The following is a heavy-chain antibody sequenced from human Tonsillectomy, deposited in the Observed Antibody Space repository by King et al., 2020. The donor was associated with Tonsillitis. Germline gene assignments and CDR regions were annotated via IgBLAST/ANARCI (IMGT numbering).Heavy chain of an antibody. V-gene: IGHV3-11*01. D-gene: IGHD2-2*01. Sequence: VQLVESGGGLVKPGGSLRLSCAASGFTFSDYYMSWIRQAPGKGLAWVSYLISSGSTIYYADSLKGRFTISRDNAKNSLYLQMKSLRAEDTAVYYCARTAPVVPAASVAGYFDLWGRGTLVTVSS. CDR2: LISSGSTI. CDR3: ARTAPVVPAASVAGYFDL. CDR1: GFTFSDYY. J-gene: IGHJ2*01.